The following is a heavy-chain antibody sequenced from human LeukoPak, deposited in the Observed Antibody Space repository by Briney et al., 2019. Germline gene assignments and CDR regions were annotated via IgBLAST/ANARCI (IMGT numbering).Heavy chain of an antibody. J-gene: IGHJ4*02. Sequence: GGSLRLSCAASGFTFSSYGMHWVRQAPGKGLEWVAVIWYDGSNKYYADSVKGRFTISRDNSKDTLYLQMNSLRAEDTAVYYCAKSPGAYYYVSGSYPDYWGQGTLVTVSS. CDR3: AKSPGAYYYVSGSYPDY. CDR2: IWYDGSNK. V-gene: IGHV3-33*06. CDR1: GFTFSSYG. D-gene: IGHD3-10*01.